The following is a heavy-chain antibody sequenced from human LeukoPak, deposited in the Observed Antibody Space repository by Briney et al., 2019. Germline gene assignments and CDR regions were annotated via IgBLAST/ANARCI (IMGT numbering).Heavy chain of an antibody. D-gene: IGHD5-18*01. CDR2: INSDGSST. V-gene: IGHV3-74*01. J-gene: IGHJ4*02. CDR3: AIQLWLLSSFDY. CDR1: GFTFSSYW. Sequence: PGGSLRLSCAASGFTFSSYWMHSVRQAPEKGLVWVSRINSDGSSTSYADSVKGRFTISRDNAKNTLYLQMNSLRAEDTAVYYCAIQLWLLSSFDYWGQGTLVTVSS.